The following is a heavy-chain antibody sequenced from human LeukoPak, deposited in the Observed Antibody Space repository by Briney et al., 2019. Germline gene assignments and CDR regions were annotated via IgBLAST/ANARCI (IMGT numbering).Heavy chain of an antibody. CDR3: ARDSWELYFDY. CDR1: GGSFSSSDYY. CDR2: IYYSGST. J-gene: IGHJ4*02. Sequence: SETLSLTCTVSGGSFSSSDYYWGWIRQPPGKGLEWIGSIYYSGSTYYNPSLKSRVTISVDTSKNQFSLKLSSVTAADTAVYYCARDSWELYFDYWGQGTLVTVSS. V-gene: IGHV4-39*07. D-gene: IGHD1-26*01.